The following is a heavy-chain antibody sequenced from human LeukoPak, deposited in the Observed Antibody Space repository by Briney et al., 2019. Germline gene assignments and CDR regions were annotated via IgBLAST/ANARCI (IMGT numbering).Heavy chain of an antibody. Sequence: SETLSLTCTVSGGSISSSDYYWSWIRQPPGKGLEWIGYIYYSGSTYYNPSLKSRVTMSVDTSKNQFSLKLSSVTAADTAVYYCARDGMTTVTTRGHWFDPWGQGSLVTVSS. V-gene: IGHV4-30-4*01. D-gene: IGHD4-17*01. J-gene: IGHJ5*02. CDR2: IYYSGST. CDR3: ARDGMTTVTTRGHWFDP. CDR1: GGSISSSDYY.